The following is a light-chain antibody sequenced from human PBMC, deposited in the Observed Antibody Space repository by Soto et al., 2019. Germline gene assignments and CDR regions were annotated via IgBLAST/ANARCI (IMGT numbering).Light chain of an antibody. Sequence: QSVLTQPTSVSGSPGQSVAISCTGTGSDVGTFNRVSWYQQSPGTAPKLMIYDVSDRPSGVPDRFSGSKSGNTASLTISGLQAEDEADYYCSSYTSSSTYVFGTGTKVTVL. CDR1: GSDVGTFNR. V-gene: IGLV2-18*02. CDR2: DVS. CDR3: SSYTSSSTYV. J-gene: IGLJ1*01.